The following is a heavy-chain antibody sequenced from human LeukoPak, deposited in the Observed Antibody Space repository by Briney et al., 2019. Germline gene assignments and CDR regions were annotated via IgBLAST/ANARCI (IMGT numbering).Heavy chain of an antibody. CDR1: GGSISSDY. CDR3: ARVGGQWQPKDAFDI. Sequence: PSGTLSLTCTVSGGSISSDYWSWIRQPPGKGLEWIAYIYYSGSTNYNPSLKSRVTISVDTSKNQFSLKLSSVTAADTAVYYCARVGGQWQPKDAFDIWGQGTMVTVSS. V-gene: IGHV4-59*01. CDR2: IYYSGST. J-gene: IGHJ3*02. D-gene: IGHD6-19*01.